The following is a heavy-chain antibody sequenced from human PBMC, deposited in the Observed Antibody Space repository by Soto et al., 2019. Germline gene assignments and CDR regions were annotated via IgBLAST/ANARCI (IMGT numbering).Heavy chain of an antibody. CDR1: GGSISSSGYS. CDR3: ARGIVYSLWSGYFDY. V-gene: IGHV4-30-2*06. J-gene: IGHJ4*02. CDR2: IYHSGST. Sequence: QLQLQESGSGLLKPSQTLSLTCDVSGGSISSSGYSWNWIRQSPGKGLEWIGYIYHSGSTNYSPSLKSRGTISMDGSKNQFSLNLNSGTAADTAVYYCARGIVYSLWSGYFDYWGQGSLVTVSS. D-gene: IGHD3-3*01.